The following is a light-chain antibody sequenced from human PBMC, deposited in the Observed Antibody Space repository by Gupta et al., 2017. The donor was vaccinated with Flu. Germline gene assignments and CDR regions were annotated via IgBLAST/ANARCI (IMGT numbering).Light chain of an antibody. J-gene: IGKJ1*01. CDR2: AAS. CDR3: QQSYSTPWT. V-gene: IGKV1-39*01. CDR1: QSISSY. Sequence: IQMPQSPSSLSASLGDRVTITCRASQSISSYLNWYQQKPGKAPKLLIYAASSLQSGVPSRFSGSGSGTDFTLTISSLQPEDFATYYCQQSYSTPWTFGQGTKVEIK.